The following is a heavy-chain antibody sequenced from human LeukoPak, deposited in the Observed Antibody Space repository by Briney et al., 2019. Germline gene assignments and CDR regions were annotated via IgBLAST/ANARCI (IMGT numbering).Heavy chain of an antibody. CDR1: GFTFSSYG. J-gene: IGHJ4*02. Sequence: GRSLRLSCAASGFTFSSYGMHWVRQAPGKGVEWVALIWYDGSNKYYADSVKGRFTISRDNANNTLYLQMNSLRAEDTAVYYCARSGRGYYDSLDHWGQGDLVTVSS. V-gene: IGHV3-33*01. CDR2: IWYDGSNK. CDR3: ARSGRGYYDSLDH. D-gene: IGHD3-22*01.